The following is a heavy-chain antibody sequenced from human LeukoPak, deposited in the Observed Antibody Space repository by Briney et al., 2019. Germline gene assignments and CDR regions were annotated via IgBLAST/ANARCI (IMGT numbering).Heavy chain of an antibody. CDR1: GGSISSYY. CDR2: IYTSGST. V-gene: IGHV4-4*07. J-gene: IGHJ6*03. D-gene: IGHD3-3*01. CDR3: AREGRRYDFWSGYSTYYYYMDV. Sequence: SETLSLTCTVSGGSISSYYWSWIRQPAGKGLEWIGRIYTSGSTNYNPSLKSRVTMSVDTSKNQFSLKLSSVTAADTAVYYCAREGRRYDFWSGYSTYYYYMDVWGKGTTVTVSS.